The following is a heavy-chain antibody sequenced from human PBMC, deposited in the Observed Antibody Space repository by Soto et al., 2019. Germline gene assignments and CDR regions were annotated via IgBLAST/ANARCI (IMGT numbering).Heavy chain of an antibody. CDR2: INPKSGGT. D-gene: IGHD3-3*01. Sequence: ASVKVSCKASGYTFNGYYIHWVRQAPGQGLEWMGWINPKSGGTKYAQNFQDRVTMTRDTSISTAYMELSRLRSDDTGVYYCVKSFVSSIRGFSYYYGWDVWGQGTTVTVSS. CDR1: GYTFNGYY. V-gene: IGHV1-2*02. J-gene: IGHJ6*02. CDR3: VKSFVSSIRGFSYYYGWDV.